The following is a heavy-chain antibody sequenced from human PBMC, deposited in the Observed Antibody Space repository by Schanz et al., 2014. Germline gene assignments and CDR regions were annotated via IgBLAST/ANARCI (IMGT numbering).Heavy chain of an antibody. CDR2: IKSKTDGETT. V-gene: IGHV3-15*02. D-gene: IGHD6-13*01. J-gene: IGHJ5*02. CDR1: GFNFADCA. CDR3: ATASSPVREAGAGSSFHL. Sequence: VQVVDSGGALVQPGRSLRLSCSTSGFNFADCAMSWFRQAPGKGLEWLGRIKSKTDGETTDYAAPVKGRFSISRDDSQSTLYLQMNSLKIEDTAVYYCATASSPVREAGAGSSFHLWGQGTLVTVSP.